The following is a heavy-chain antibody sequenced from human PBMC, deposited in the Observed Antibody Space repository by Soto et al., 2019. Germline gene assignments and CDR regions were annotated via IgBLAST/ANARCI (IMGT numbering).Heavy chain of an antibody. J-gene: IGHJ5*02. V-gene: IGHV4-59*01. Sequence: SETLSLTCTVSGGSISSYYWSWIRQPPGKGLEWIGYIYYSGSTNYNPSLKSRVTISVDTSKNQFSLKLSSVTAADTAVYYCARGYYDFWSGYYNWFDPWGQGTLVTVSS. CDR2: IYYSGST. CDR3: ARGYYDFWSGYYNWFDP. CDR1: GGSISSYY. D-gene: IGHD3-3*01.